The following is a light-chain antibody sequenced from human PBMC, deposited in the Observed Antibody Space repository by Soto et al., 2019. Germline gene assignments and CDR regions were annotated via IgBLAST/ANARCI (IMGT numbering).Light chain of an antibody. CDR2: DAS. J-gene: IGKJ1*01. CDR3: QQYTNTNNPWM. CDR1: QTISTW. V-gene: IGKV1-5*01. Sequence: DIQVTHTPLTLSASVGETVTIACRACQTISTWMAWYQQKPGQAPKLRLYDASTLQSGVASRFSGSGSGTEFTLTISGLQPDESATYYCQQYTNTNNPWMFGQGTKVDIK.